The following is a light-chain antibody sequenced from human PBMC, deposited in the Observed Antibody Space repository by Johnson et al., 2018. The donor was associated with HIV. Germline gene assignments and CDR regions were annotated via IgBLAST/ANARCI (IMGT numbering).Light chain of an antibody. CDR3: GTWDSSLSAYV. Sequence: QSVLTQPPSVSVAPGQKVTISCSGSSSNIGNNYVSWYQQLPGTAPKLLIYDNNKRPSGIRDRFSGSRSGTSATLGITGLQTGDEADYYCGTWDSSLSAYVFGTGTKVTV. V-gene: IGLV1-51*01. CDR1: SSNIGNNY. CDR2: DNN. J-gene: IGLJ1*01.